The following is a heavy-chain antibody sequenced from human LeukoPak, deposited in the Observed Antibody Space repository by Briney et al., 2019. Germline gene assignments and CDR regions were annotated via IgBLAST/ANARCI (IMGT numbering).Heavy chain of an antibody. CDR2: INHSGST. Sequence: PSETLSLTCAVYGGSFSGYYWSWIRQPPGKGLEWIGEINHSGSTNYNPSLKSRVTISVDTSKNQFSLKLSSVTAADTAVYYCARYKDRLGYSSSWYYFDYWGREPWSPSPQ. CDR1: GGSFSGYY. D-gene: IGHD6-13*01. J-gene: IGHJ4*02. V-gene: IGHV4-34*01. CDR3: ARYKDRLGYSSSWYYFDY.